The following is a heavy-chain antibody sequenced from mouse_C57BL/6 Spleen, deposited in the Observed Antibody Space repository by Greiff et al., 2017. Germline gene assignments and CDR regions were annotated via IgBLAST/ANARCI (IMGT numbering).Heavy chain of an antibody. CDR1: GFTFSSYA. Sequence: DVKLVESGGGLVKPGGSLKLSCAASGFTFSSYAMSWVRQTPEKRLEWVATISGGGSYTYYPDNVKGRFTISRDNAKNNLYLQMSHLKSEDTAMYYCARDYYGSSYYYAMDYWGQGTSVTVSS. J-gene: IGHJ4*01. V-gene: IGHV5-4*01. CDR3: ARDYYGSSYYYAMDY. D-gene: IGHD1-1*01. CDR2: ISGGGSYT.